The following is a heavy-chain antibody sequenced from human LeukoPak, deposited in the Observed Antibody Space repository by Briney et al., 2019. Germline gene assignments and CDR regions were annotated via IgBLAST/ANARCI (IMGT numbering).Heavy chain of an antibody. D-gene: IGHD6-19*01. V-gene: IGHV4-59*08. Sequence: PSETLSLTCTVSGGSISSYYWSWIRQPPGKGLEWIGYIYYSGSTNYNPSLKSRVTISVDTSKNQFSLKLSSVTAADTAVYYCARPRGGAQHWRVPGYYYGMTSGAKGPRSPSP. J-gene: IGHJ6*02. CDR1: GGSISSYY. CDR2: IYYSGST. CDR3: ARPRGGAQHWRVPGYYYGMTS.